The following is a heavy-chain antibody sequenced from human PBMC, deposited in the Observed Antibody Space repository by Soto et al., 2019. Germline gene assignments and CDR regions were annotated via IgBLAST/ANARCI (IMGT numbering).Heavy chain of an antibody. J-gene: IGHJ6*02. Sequence: EVQLVESGGGLVKPGGSLRLSCAASGFTFSNAWMNWVRQAPGKGLEWGGRIKSKTDGGTTDYAAPVKGRFTISRYDSKNTPLLQKNSWKTEDTAVYYCTTGDNVVVPPAPYYYYYGMDVWGQGTTVTVSS. CDR3: TTGDNVVVPPAPYYYYYGMDV. CDR2: IKSKTDGGTT. V-gene: IGHV3-15*07. D-gene: IGHD2-2*01. CDR1: GFTFSNAW.